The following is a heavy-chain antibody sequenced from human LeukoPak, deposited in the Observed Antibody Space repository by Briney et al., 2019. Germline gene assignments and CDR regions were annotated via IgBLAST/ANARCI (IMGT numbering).Heavy chain of an antibody. CDR2: IYYSGST. D-gene: IGHD4-17*01. J-gene: IGHJ5*01. CDR3: ARGGPYADYGNWFDS. CDR1: GGSISSYY. V-gene: IGHV4-59*01. Sequence: SETLSLTCTVSGGSISSYYWSWIRQPPGKGLEWIGYIYYSGSTNYNPSLKSRVTVSVDTSKNQFSLRLTSVTAADTAVYYCARGGPYADYGNWFDSWGQGTLVTVSS.